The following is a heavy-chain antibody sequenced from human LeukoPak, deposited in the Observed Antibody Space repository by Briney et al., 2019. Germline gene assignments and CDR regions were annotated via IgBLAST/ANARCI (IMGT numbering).Heavy chain of an antibody. V-gene: IGHV3-23*01. CDR1: GFTFSSYA. CDR3: AKVGSSGWYVVYYFDY. D-gene: IGHD6-19*01. Sequence: GGSLRLSCAASGFTFSSYAMSWVRQAPGKGLEWVSAISGSGGSTYYADSVKGRFTISRDNSKNTLYLQINSLRAEDTAVYYCAKVGSSGWYVVYYFDYWGQGTLVTVSS. J-gene: IGHJ4*02. CDR2: ISGSGGST.